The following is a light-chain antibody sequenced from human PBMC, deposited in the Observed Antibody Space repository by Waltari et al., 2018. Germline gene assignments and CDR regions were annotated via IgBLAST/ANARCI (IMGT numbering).Light chain of an antibody. CDR1: SGSVPSTSY. V-gene: IGLV8-61*01. CDR3: SLYMGSGIWV. Sequence: QTVVTQEPSLSVSPGGTVTLTCALSSGSVPSTSYATWYQQTPGPPPRTLISKGYSRSSGVPDRFSGSIFGNKAVLTITGAQADDECDYYCSLYMGSGIWVFGGGTKLTVL. J-gene: IGLJ3*02. CDR2: KGY.